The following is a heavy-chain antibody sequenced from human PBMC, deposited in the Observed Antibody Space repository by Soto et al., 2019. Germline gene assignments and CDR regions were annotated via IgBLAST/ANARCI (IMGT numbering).Heavy chain of an antibody. CDR3: ARLGFGELPHLSN. CDR1: GFTFSSYS. CDR2: ISSSSSYI. J-gene: IGHJ4*02. D-gene: IGHD3-10*01. Sequence: GGSLRLSCAASGFTFSSYSMNWVRQAPGKGLEWVSSISSSSSYIYYADSVKGRFTISRDNAKNSLYLQMNSLRAEDTAVYYCARLGFGELPHLSNWGQGTLVTVSS. V-gene: IGHV3-21*01.